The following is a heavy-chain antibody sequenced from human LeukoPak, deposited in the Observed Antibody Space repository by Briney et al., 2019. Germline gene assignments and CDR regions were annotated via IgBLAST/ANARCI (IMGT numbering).Heavy chain of an antibody. V-gene: IGHV4-39*01. Sequence: SETLSLTCTVSGGSISSSSYYWGWIRQPPGKGLEWIGSIYYSGSTYYNPSLKSRVTISVDTSKNQFSLKLSSVTAADTAVYYCARHGRGPFIYYFDYWGQGTLVTVSS. J-gene: IGHJ4*02. CDR1: GGSISSSSYY. D-gene: IGHD2-15*01. CDR3: ARHGRGPFIYYFDY. CDR2: IYYSGST.